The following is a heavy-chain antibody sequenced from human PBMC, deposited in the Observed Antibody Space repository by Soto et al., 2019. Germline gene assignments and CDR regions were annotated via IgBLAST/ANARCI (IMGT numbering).Heavy chain of an antibody. CDR3: ARGGRDSGSNIFFDP. V-gene: IGHV1-8*01. Sequence: GASVKVSCKASGYTFTSYDINWVRQATGQGLEWMGWMNPNSGNTGYAQKFQGRVTMTRNTSISTAYMELSSLRSEDTAVYYCARGGRDSGSNIFFDPGGKGTLVTVSS. CDR1: GYTFTSYD. J-gene: IGHJ5*02. D-gene: IGHD1-26*01. CDR2: MNPNSGNT.